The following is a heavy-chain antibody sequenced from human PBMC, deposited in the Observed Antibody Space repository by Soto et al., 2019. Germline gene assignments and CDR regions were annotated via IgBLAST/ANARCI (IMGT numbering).Heavy chain of an antibody. Sequence: SETLSLTCTVSGGSISSGGYYWSWIRQHPGKGLEWIGYIYYSGSTYYNPSLKSRVTISVDTSKNQFSLKLGSVTAADTAVYYCATQAPITMVRGVIEEEYYYYYMDVWGKGTTVTVSS. CDR2: IYYSGST. J-gene: IGHJ6*03. CDR3: ATQAPITMVRGVIEEEYYYYYMDV. CDR1: GGSISSGGYY. V-gene: IGHV4-31*03. D-gene: IGHD3-10*01.